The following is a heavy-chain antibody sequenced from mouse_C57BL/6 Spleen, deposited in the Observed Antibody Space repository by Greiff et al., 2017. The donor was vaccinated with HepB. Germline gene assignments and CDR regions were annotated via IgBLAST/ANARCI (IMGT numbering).Heavy chain of an antibody. CDR3: ASGIYYDYDGY. CDR1: GYTFTDYY. V-gene: IGHV1-26*01. Sequence: VQLQQSGPELVKPGASVKISCKASGYTFTDYYMNWVKQSHGKSLEWIGDINPNNGGTSYNQKFKGKATLTVDKSSSTAYMELRSLTSEDSAVYYCASGIYYDYDGYWGQGTTLTVSS. J-gene: IGHJ2*01. D-gene: IGHD2-4*01. CDR2: INPNNGGT.